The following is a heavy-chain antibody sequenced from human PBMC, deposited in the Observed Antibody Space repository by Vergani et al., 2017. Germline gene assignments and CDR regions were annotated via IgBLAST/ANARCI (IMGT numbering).Heavy chain of an antibody. D-gene: IGHD4-17*01. CDR2: ISYDGSNK. Sequence: QVQLVESGGGVVQPGRSLRLSCAASGFTFSSYGMHWVRQAPGKGLEWVAVISYDGSNKYYADSVKGRFTISRDNSKNTLYLQMNSLRAEDTAVYYCAKDLNDYGDFDFDYWGQGTLVTVSS. J-gene: IGHJ4*02. CDR1: GFTFSSYG. V-gene: IGHV3-30*18. CDR3: AKDLNDYGDFDFDY.